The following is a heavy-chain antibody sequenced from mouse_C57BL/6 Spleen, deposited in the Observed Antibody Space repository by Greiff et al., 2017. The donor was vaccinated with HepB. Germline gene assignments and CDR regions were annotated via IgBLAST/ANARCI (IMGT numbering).Heavy chain of an antibody. J-gene: IGHJ2*01. D-gene: IGHD1-1*01. CDR3: ARRYYGSSYFDY. CDR1: GYTFTSYW. V-gene: IGHV1-50*01. Sequence: VQLQQSGAELVKPGASVKLSCKASGYTFTSYWMQWVKQRPGQGLEWIGEIDPSDSYTNYNQKFKGKATLTVDTSSSTAYMQLSSLTSEDSAVYYCARRYYGSSYFDYWGQGTTLTVSS. CDR2: IDPSDSYT.